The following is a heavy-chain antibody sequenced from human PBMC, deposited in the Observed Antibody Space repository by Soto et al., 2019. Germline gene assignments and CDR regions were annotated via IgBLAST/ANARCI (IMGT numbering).Heavy chain of an antibody. D-gene: IGHD6-19*01. CDR2: INPSGGST. CDR1: GYTFTSYY. Sequence: ASVKVSCKASGYTFTSYYMHWVRQAPGQRLEWMGIINPSGGSTSYAQKFQGRVTMTRDTSTSTVYMELSSLRSEDTAVYYCARTHQMYSSGWNGVFDIWGQGTMVTVSS. J-gene: IGHJ3*02. V-gene: IGHV1-46*03. CDR3: ARTHQMYSSGWNGVFDI.